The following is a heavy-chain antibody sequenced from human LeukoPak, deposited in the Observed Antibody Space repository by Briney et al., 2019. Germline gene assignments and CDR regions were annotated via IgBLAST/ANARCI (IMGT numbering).Heavy chain of an antibody. J-gene: IGHJ4*02. V-gene: IGHV4-59*01. CDR2: IYYTGST. CDR1: GGSISSYY. D-gene: IGHD6-19*01. CDR3: AREGMAVGFARFPIFNY. Sequence: PSETLSLTCTVSGGSISSYYWNWIRQPPGRGLEWIGAIYYTGSTNYNPSLKSRVTISVDTSKNQFSLRLTSVTAADTAVYYCAREGMAVGFARFPIFNYWGQGTLVTVSS.